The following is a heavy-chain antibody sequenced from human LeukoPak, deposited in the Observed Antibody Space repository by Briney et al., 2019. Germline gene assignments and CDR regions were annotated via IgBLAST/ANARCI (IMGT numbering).Heavy chain of an antibody. J-gene: IGHJ4*02. D-gene: IGHD5-18*01. CDR1: GGSISSSGYY. CDR2: IYHSGST. CDR3: ANGRGYSYIDY. Sequence: SETLSLTCTVSGGSISSSGYYWGWIRQPPGKGLEWIGSIYHSGSTYYNPSLKSRVTISVDTSKDQFSLKLSSVTAADTAVYYCANGRGYSYIDYWGQGTLVTVSS. V-gene: IGHV4-39*01.